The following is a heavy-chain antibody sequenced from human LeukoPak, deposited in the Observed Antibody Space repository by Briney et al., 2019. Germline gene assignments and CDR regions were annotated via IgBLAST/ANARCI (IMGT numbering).Heavy chain of an antibody. CDR2: INHSGST. CDR1: GGSFSGYY. V-gene: IGHV4-34*01. D-gene: IGHD6-19*01. CDR3: ARGYPAAGKDY. J-gene: IGHJ4*02. Sequence: PSETLSLTCAVYGGSFSGYYWSWIRQPPGKGLEWIGEINHSGSTNYNPSLKSRVTISVDTSKNQFPLKLSSVTAADTAVYYCARGYPAAGKDYWGQGTLVTVSS.